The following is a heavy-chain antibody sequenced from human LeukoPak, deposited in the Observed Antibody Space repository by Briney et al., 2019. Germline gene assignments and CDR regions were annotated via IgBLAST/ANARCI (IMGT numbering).Heavy chain of an antibody. CDR3: AKGKVVPAASFDY. CDR2: IRYDGSNK. Sequence: GGSLRLSCAASGFTFSSYGMHWVRQAPGKGLEWVAFIRYDGSNKYYADSVKGRFTISRDNSKNTLYLQMNSLRAEDTAVYYCAKGKVVPAASFDYWGQGTLVTVSS. D-gene: IGHD2-2*01. CDR1: GFTFSSYG. J-gene: IGHJ4*02. V-gene: IGHV3-30*02.